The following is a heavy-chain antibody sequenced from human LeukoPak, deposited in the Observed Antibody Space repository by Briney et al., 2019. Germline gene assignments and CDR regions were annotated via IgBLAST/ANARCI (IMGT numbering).Heavy chain of an antibody. J-gene: IGHJ4*02. CDR2: IYYSGST. V-gene: IGHV4-59*01. CDR3: ASRRWLQSKDYFDY. CDR1: GGAISSYY. D-gene: IGHD5-24*01. Sequence: SETLSLTCTVSGGAISSYYWSWIRQPPGKGLEWIGYIYYSGSTNYNPSLTSRVTISVDTSKNQFSLKLSSVTAADTAVYYCASRRWLQSKDYFDYWGQGTLVTVSS.